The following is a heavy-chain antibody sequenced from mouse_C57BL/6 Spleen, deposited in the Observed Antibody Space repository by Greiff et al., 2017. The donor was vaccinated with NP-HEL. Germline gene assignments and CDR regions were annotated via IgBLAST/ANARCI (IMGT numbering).Heavy chain of an antibody. Sequence: QVQLQQPGAELVKPGASVKLSCKASGYTFTSYWMHWVKQRPGRGLEWIGRIDPNSGGTKYNEKFKSKATLTVDKPSSTAYVQLSSLTSEDSAVYYCAREGITTVVAHFDYWGQGTTLTVSS. V-gene: IGHV1-72*01. J-gene: IGHJ2*01. D-gene: IGHD1-1*01. CDR2: IDPNSGGT. CDR1: GYTFTSYW. CDR3: AREGITTVVAHFDY.